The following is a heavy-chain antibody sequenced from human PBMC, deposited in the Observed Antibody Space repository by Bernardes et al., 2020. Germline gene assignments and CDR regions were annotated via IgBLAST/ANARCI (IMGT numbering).Heavy chain of an antibody. CDR2: IYYSGST. CDR1: GGSVSSGSYY. J-gene: IGHJ4*02. V-gene: IGHV4-61*01. D-gene: IGHD5-18*01. Sequence: SETLSLTCTVSGGSVSSGSYYWSWIRQPPGKGLEWIGYIYYSGSTNYNPSLKSRVTISVDTSKNQFSLKLSSVTAADTAVYYCARDPSSLYRGYSYGPPLYYFDYWGQGTLVTVSS. CDR3: ARDPSSLYRGYSYGPPLYYFDY.